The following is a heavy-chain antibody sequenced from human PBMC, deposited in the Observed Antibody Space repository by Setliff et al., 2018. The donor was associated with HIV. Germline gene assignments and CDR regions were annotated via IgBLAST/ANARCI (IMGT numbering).Heavy chain of an antibody. Sequence: PSETLSLTCTVSGGSITSAGYYWSWIRQPAGKGLEWIGRIWTSGSTNYNPSLKSRVTISVDTSKNQFSLKLSSVTAADTAVYYCTRRIYWRGPPDYWGQGTLVTVSS. CDR1: GGSITSAGYY. D-gene: IGHD3-3*02. CDR2: IWTSGST. CDR3: TRRIYWRGPPDY. J-gene: IGHJ4*02. V-gene: IGHV4-61*02.